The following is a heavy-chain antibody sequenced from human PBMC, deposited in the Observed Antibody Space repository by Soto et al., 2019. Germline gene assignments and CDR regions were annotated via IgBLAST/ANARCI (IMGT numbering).Heavy chain of an antibody. Sequence: GESLKISCAASGFTFSSYSMNWVRQAPGKGLEWVSSISSSSSYIYYADSVKGRFTISRDNAKNSLYLQMNSLRAEDTAVYYCALEIMGGIAVAGSDYWGQGTLVTVSS. J-gene: IGHJ4*02. D-gene: IGHD6-19*01. CDR1: GFTFSSYS. CDR3: ALEIMGGIAVAGSDY. CDR2: ISSSSSYI. V-gene: IGHV3-21*01.